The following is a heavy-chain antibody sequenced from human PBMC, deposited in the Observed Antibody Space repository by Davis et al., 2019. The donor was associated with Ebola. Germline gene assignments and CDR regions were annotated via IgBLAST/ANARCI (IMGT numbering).Heavy chain of an antibody. V-gene: IGHV4-34*01. CDR1: GGSFSGYY. CDR2: INHSGST. CDR3: ARGTRTIFGVVVNPNWFDP. D-gene: IGHD3-3*01. J-gene: IGHJ5*02. Sequence: MPSETLSLTCAVYGGSFSGYYWSWIRQPPGKGLEWIGEINHSGSTNYNPSLKSRVTISVDTSKNQFSLKLSSVTAADTAVYYCARGTRTIFGVVVNPNWFDPWGQGTLVTVSS.